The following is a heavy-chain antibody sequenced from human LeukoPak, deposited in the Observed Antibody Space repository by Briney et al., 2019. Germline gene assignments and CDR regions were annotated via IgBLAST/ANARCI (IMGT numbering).Heavy chain of an antibody. D-gene: IGHD5-12*01. V-gene: IGHV3-49*04. CDR3: TRVDIVATTPDY. J-gene: IGHJ4*02. CDR2: IRSKAYGGTT. CDR1: GFTFGDYA. Sequence: PGRSLRLSCTASGFTFGDYAMSWVRQAPGKGLEWVGFIRSKAYGGTTEYAASVKSRFTISRDDSKSIAYLQMNSLKTEDTAVYYCTRVDIVATTPDYWGQGTLVTVSS.